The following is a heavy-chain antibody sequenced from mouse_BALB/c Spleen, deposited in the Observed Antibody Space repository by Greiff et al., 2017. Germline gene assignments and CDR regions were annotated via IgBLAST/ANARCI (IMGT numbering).Heavy chain of an antibody. CDR1: GYSITSDYA. J-gene: IGHJ4*01. CDR2: ISYSGST. D-gene: IGHD2-2*01. V-gene: IGHV3-2*02. Sequence: VQLKESGPGLVKPSQSLSLTCTVTGYSITSDYAWNWIRQFPGNKLEWMGYISYSGSTSYNPSLKSRISITRDTSKNQFFLQLNSVTTEDTATYYCATYGYDVGAMDYWGQGTSVTVSS. CDR3: ATYGYDVGAMDY.